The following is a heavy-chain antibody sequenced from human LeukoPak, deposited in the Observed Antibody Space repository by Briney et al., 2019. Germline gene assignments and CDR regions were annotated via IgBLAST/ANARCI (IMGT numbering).Heavy chain of an antibody. J-gene: IGHJ4*02. V-gene: IGHV4-59*12. CDR3: ARISREVVGATPFDY. CDR2: IYYSGST. CDR1: GGSISTYY. Sequence: SETLSLTCTVSGGSISTYYWNWIRQPPGKGLEWIGCIYYSGSTNYNPSLKSRVTISVDKSKNQFSLKLSSVTAADTAVYYCARISREVVGATPFDYWGQGTLVTVSS. D-gene: IGHD1-26*01.